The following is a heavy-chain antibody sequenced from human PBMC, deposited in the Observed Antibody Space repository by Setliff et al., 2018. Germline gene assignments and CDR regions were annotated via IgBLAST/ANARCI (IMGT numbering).Heavy chain of an antibody. CDR3: AKDKSHRGYSYYGMDV. J-gene: IGHJ6*02. CDR1: GFTFSNYY. D-gene: IGHD5-18*01. CDR2: IHDSGNPT. Sequence: GGSLRLSCAASGFTFSNYYMTWIRQAPGKGLEWISYIHDSGNPTYYADSVKGRFTISRDNAKNSLYLQMNSLRAEDTALYYCAKDKSHRGYSYYGMDVWGQGTTVTVSS. V-gene: IGHV3-11*01.